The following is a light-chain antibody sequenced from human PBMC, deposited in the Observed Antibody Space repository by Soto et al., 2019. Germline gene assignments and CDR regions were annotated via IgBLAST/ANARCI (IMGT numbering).Light chain of an antibody. CDR2: MAS. V-gene: IGKV1-5*03. CDR1: QSISNW. Sequence: DIQMTQSPSTLSASVGDTVTITCRASQSISNWLAWYQQKPGQAPKLLINMASTLENGVPSRFSGSGSGTEFTLTISSLQPDDFATFYCQQYDRFPYTFGQGTKLEIK. CDR3: QQYDRFPYT. J-gene: IGKJ2*01.